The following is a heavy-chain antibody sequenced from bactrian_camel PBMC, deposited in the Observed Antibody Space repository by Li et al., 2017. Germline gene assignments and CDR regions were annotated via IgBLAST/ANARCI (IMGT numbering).Heavy chain of an antibody. CDR2: ISFGGEWT. J-gene: IGHJ6*01. CDR1: GFTFSSYS. D-gene: IGHD1*01. V-gene: IGHV3S1*01. CDR3: TARYEFGLGACRGVGGLGF. Sequence: HVQLVESRGGLVQPGGSLLLSCSASGFTFSSYSMYWVRQAPGKGLEWVSGISFGGEWTDYADAVKGRFTISKDNRKNILYLQMNSLTPGDTAMYYCTARYEFGLGACRGVGGLGFWCQGTQVTVS.